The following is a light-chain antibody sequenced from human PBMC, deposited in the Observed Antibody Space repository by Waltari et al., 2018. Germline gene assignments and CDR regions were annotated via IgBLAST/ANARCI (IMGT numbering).Light chain of an antibody. V-gene: IGLV1-44*01. CDR1: NSNIGGNF. CDR3: AVWDDSLGGV. Sequence: QSVLTQPPSVSGTPGQRVTISCSGSNSNIGGNFVNWYQQLPGKAPKLLIYNANKGPVGVPDRVSATKAGTSAALAITGLQSEEEADYYCAVWDDSLGGVFGGGTKRTVL. J-gene: IGLJ3*02. CDR2: NAN.